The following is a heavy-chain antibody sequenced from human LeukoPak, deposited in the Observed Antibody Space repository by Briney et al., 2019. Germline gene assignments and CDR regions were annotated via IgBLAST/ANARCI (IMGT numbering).Heavy chain of an antibody. J-gene: IGHJ4*02. CDR1: GGSISSSY. Sequence: KPSETLSLNCPVPGGSISSSYWSWIRQPAGKGLEWIGHIYYSGSTNYNPSLKSRVTMSIDTSTTHFSLKLSSGTAADTAVYYCARVSCTSSATCYAGFDYWGQGTLVTVSS. CDR3: ARVSCTSSATCYAGFDY. CDR2: IYYSGST. V-gene: IGHV4-59*01. D-gene: IGHD2-2*01.